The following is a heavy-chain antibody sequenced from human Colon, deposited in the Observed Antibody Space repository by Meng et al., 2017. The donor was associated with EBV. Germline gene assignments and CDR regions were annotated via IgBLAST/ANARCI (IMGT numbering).Heavy chain of an antibody. CDR3: ASGEMLWDY. D-gene: IGHD2-2*01. CDR2: MDYRGST. CDR1: GDPISSGDSF. Sequence: QRQEPGLGLVKPAPSLSLHCPVSGDPISSGDSFWSWLRQPPGKGLEWVGYMDYRGSTFYNPSIKSRVTISVDTSKNQFSLKLSSVIAAATAVYFFASGEMLWDYWGQGTLVTVSS. J-gene: IGHJ4*02. V-gene: IGHV4-30-4*01.